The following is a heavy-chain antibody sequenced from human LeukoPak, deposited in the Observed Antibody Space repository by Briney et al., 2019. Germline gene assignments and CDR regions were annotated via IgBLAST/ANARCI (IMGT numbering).Heavy chain of an antibody. V-gene: IGHV5-51*01. CDR2: IYPGDSDT. CDR1: GYSFTSYW. D-gene: IGHD3-10*01. CDR3: ALRYGSGSYYNEDPPLDY. Sequence: GESLKISCKGSGYSFTSYWIGWVRQMPGKGLEWMGIIYPGDSDTRYSPSFQGQVTISADKSISTAYLQWSSLKASDTAMYYCALRYGSGSYYNEDPPLDYWGQGTLVTVSS. J-gene: IGHJ4*02.